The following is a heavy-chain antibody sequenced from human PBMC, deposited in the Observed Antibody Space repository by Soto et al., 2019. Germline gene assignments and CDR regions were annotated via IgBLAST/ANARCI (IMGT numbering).Heavy chain of an antibody. Sequence: QVQLVESGGGVVQPGRSLRLSCAASGFTFSSYGMHWVRQAPGKVLEWVAVIWYDGSNKYYADSVKGRFTISRDNSKNTLYLQMNSLRAEDTAVYYCARETDSSSWYLSMHYWGQGTLVNVSS. J-gene: IGHJ4*02. CDR1: GFTFSSYG. D-gene: IGHD6-13*01. CDR3: ARETDSSSWYLSMHY. CDR2: IWYDGSNK. V-gene: IGHV3-33*01.